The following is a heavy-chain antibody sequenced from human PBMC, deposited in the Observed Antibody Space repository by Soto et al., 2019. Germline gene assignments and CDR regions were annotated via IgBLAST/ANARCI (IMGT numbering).Heavy chain of an antibody. CDR1: GFTFRNAW. J-gene: IGHJ6*03. CDR2: IKSNTHGGTT. D-gene: IGHD3-9*01. Sequence: WGSLRLSCTTSGFTFRNAWMNWVRQAPGKGLEWVGRIKSNTHGGTTDYAAPVKDRFTISRDDSKNTLYLQMNSLKTEDTAVYYCTTEYFYYMDVWGKGTTVTVSS. CDR3: TTEYFYYMDV. V-gene: IGHV3-15*01.